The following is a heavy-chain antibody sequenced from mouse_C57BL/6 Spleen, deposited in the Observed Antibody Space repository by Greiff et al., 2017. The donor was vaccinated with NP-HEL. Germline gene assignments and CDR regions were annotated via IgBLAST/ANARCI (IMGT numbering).Heavy chain of an antibody. Sequence: VQLQQSGPELVKPGASVKISCKASGYAFSSSWMNWVKQRPGKGLEWIGRIYPGDGDTNYNGKFKGKATLTADKSSSTAYMQLSSLTSEDSAVYFCARPQNYGYFDVWGTGTTVTVSS. J-gene: IGHJ1*03. CDR2: IYPGDGDT. V-gene: IGHV1-82*01. CDR3: ARPQNYGYFDV. CDR1: GYAFSSSW.